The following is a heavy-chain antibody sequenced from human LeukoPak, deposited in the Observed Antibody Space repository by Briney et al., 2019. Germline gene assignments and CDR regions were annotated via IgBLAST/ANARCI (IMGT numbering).Heavy chain of an antibody. D-gene: IGHD4-23*01. CDR3: ATPGYGGNSFNWFDP. V-gene: IGHV1-24*01. J-gene: IGHJ5*02. CDR2: FDPEDGET. CDR1: GYTLTELS. Sequence: ASVKVSCKVSGYTLTELSMHWVRQAPGKGLEWMGGFDPEDGETIYAQKFQGRVTMTEDTSTDTAYMELSSLRSEDTAVYYCATPGYGGNSFNWFDPLGQGTLVTVSS.